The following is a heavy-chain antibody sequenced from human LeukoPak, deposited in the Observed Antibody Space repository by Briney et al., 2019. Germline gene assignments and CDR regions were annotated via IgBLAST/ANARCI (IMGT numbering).Heavy chain of an antibody. J-gene: IGHJ6*03. CDR3: AKLGKTENHYGSGRFSYYYYMDV. D-gene: IGHD3-10*01. V-gene: IGHV3-48*03. CDR2: ISSSGSTI. CDR1: GFTFSSYE. Sequence: PGGSLRLSCAASGFTFSSYEMNWVRQAPGKGLEWVSYISSSGSTIYYADSVKGRFTISRDNAKNSLYLQINSLRAEDTAVYYCAKLGKTENHYGSGRFSYYYYMDVWGKGTTVTISS.